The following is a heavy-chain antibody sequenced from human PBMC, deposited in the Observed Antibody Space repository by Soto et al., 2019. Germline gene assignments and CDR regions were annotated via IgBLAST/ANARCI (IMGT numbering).Heavy chain of an antibody. Sequence: QVPLQQWGAGLLKPSETLSPTCAVYGGSFSGYYWSWIRQPPGKGLEWIGEINHSGSTNYNPSLKSRVTISVDTSKNQFSLKLSSVTAADTAVYYCARIRYGGPPDYWGQGTLVTVSS. CDR2: INHSGST. CDR1: GGSFSGYY. V-gene: IGHV4-34*01. D-gene: IGHD4-17*01. CDR3: ARIRYGGPPDY. J-gene: IGHJ4*02.